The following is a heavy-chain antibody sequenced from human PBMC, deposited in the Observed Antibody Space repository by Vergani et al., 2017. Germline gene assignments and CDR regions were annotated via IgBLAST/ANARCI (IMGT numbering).Heavy chain of an antibody. CDR3: ASGVWSGSNNFDY. D-gene: IGHD3-3*01. J-gene: IGHJ4*02. CDR2: IWYDGSNK. Sequence: QVHLVESGGGVVQPGRSLTLSCSASGFTFSSYGMHWVRQAPGKGLEWVACIWYDGSNKRYVESVKGRFTISRDNSKNTLYLQMNSLRAEDTAVYYCASGVWSGSNNFDYWGQGTLVTVSS. CDR1: GFTFSSYG. V-gene: IGHV3-33*03.